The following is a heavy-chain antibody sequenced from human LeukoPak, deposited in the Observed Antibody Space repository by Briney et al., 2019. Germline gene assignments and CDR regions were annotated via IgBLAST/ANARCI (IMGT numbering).Heavy chain of an antibody. CDR3: ARYPPPDFA. Sequence: ASVKLSCKASGYTFASYGISWVRQAAGQGLEWMGWISAYNGNTNYAQKLQGRVTMTTDTSTSTAYMELRSLRPADSAVYYCARYPPPDFAWGQGTLVTVSS. V-gene: IGHV1-18*01. CDR2: ISAYNGNT. J-gene: IGHJ4*02. D-gene: IGHD2/OR15-2a*01. CDR1: GYTFASYG.